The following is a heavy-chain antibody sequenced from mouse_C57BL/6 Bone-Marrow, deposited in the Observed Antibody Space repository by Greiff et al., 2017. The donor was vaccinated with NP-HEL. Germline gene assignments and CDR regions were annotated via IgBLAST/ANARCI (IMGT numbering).Heavy chain of an antibody. Sequence: EVNVVESGGGLVQPGGSMKLSCVASGFTFSNYWMNWVRQSPEKGLEWVAQIGLKSDNYATHYAESVKGRFTISRDDSKSSVYLQMNNLRAEDTGIYYCTALLSFAYWGQGTLVTVSA. CDR1: GFTFSNYW. V-gene: IGHV6-3*01. J-gene: IGHJ3*01. CDR3: TALLSFAY. CDR2: IGLKSDNYAT. D-gene: IGHD2-10*01.